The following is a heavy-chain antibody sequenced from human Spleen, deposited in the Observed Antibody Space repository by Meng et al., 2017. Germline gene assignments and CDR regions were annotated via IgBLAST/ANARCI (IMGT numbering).Heavy chain of an antibody. J-gene: IGHJ4*02. V-gene: IGHV3-15*01. Sequence: EVHVVESGGGLVKPGGSLRRSCVASGFSFTDAWMSWVRQAPGKGLEWVGRIKSNSDGGTTDYAAPVKGRFTISRDDSKNTLYLQMNSLITEDTAVYFCATGAAAADHWGQGTLVTVSS. D-gene: IGHD6-13*01. CDR1: GFSFTDAW. CDR3: ATGAAAADH. CDR2: IKSNSDGGTT.